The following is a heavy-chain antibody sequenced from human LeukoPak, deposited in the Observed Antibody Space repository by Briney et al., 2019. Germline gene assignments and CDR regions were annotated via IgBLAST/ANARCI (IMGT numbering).Heavy chain of an antibody. CDR3: ARSCSGGSCYLVY. J-gene: IGHJ4*02. Sequence: PGGSLRLSCAASGFTFSSYWVSWVRQAPGKGLEWVANIKQDGSEKYYVDSVKGRFTISRDNAKNSLYLQMNSLRAEDTAVYYCARSCSGGSCYLVYWGQGTLVTVSS. D-gene: IGHD2-15*01. CDR2: IKQDGSEK. V-gene: IGHV3-7*01. CDR1: GFTFSSYW.